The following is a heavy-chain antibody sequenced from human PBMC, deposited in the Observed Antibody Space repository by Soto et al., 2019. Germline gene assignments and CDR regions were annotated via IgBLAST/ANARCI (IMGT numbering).Heavy chain of an antibody. CDR1: GFTFKESA. J-gene: IGHJ4*02. V-gene: IGHV3-23*01. D-gene: IGHD6-19*01. CDR2: ISDTGAST. Sequence: EVRLLEAGGGLKQPGGSLRLSCAASGFTFKESAMNWVRQAPGKGLEWVASISDTGASTWYAESVRGRLSIYRDNSNNPLYLQMNSLRGEDSAVYYCAKGRGSGWAWYFDNWGQGTLVTVSS. CDR3: AKGRGSGWAWYFDN.